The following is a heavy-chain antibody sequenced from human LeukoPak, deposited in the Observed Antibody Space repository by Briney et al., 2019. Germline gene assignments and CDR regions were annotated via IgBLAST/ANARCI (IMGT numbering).Heavy chain of an antibody. CDR2: IYYSGST. CDR3: ARAGRLGYSSSWYDY. V-gene: IGHV4-59*01. CDR1: GGSISSYY. D-gene: IGHD6-13*01. J-gene: IGHJ4*02. Sequence: SETLSLTCTVSGGSISSYYWSWIRQPPGKGLEWIGYIYYSGSTSYNPSLKSRVTISVDTSKNQFSLKLSSVTAADTAVYYCARAGRLGYSSSWYDYWGQGTLVTVSS.